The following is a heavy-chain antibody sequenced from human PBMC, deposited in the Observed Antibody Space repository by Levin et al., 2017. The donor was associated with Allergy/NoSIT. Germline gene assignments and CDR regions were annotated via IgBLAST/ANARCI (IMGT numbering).Heavy chain of an antibody. J-gene: IGHJ6*02. Sequence: MASETLSLTCAVYGGSFSGYYWSWIRQPPGKGLEWIGEINHSGSTNYNPSLKSRVTISVDTSKNQFSLKLSSVTAADTAVYYCARVRLVWQLVGYYYYGMDVWGQGTTVTVSS. D-gene: IGHD6-6*01. V-gene: IGHV4-34*01. CDR3: ARVRLVWQLVGYYYYGMDV. CDR2: INHSGST. CDR1: GGSFSGYY.